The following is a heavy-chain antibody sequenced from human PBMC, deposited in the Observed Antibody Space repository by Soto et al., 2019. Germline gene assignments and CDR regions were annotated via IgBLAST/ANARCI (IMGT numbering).Heavy chain of an antibody. V-gene: IGHV3-74*01. CDR2: IKSDGRSI. Sequence: GGSLRLSCAASGFTFSSYWMHWVRQAPGKGLVWVSHIKSDGRSITYADSVKGRFTISRDNAKNMLYLQMNSLRAEDTAVYYCVRDHSGSDAASEYWGQGTLVTVSS. CDR3: VRDHSGSDAASEY. D-gene: IGHD5-12*01. CDR1: GFTFSSYW. J-gene: IGHJ4*02.